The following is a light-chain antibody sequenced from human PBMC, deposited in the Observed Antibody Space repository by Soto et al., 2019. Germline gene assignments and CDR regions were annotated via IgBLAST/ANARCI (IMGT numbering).Light chain of an antibody. J-gene: IGLJ2*01. Sequence: SYELTQPSSVSVSPGQTARITCSGDVLAKKYARWFQQKPGQAPVLVIYKDSERPSGIPERFSGSSSGTTVTLTISGAQVEDEADYYCYSAADNNVVFGGGNKLTVL. CDR3: YSAADNNVV. CDR2: KDS. V-gene: IGLV3-27*01. CDR1: VLAKKY.